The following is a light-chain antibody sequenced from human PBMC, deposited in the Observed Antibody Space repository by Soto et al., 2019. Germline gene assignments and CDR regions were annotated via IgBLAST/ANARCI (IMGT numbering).Light chain of an antibody. CDR2: DVN. CDR3: LSYAGSYNLV. V-gene: IGLV2-11*01. Sequence: SVLSQASSVSGSPGQPITISCTGSRSDVGSYNYVSWYQQHPGQAPKFMIYDVNKRPSGVSHSFSGSKSGNTASLTISGLQADDEADYYCLSYAGSYNLVFGSGTKVTVL. J-gene: IGLJ6*01. CDR1: RSDVGSYNY.